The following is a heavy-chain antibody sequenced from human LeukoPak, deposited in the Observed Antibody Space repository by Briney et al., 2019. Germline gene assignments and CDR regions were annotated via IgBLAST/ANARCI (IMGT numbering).Heavy chain of an antibody. CDR3: AKNTAAAGQFPSSYDF. D-gene: IGHD6-13*01. CDR1: GFTFSSYA. Sequence: GGSLRLSCAASGFTFSSYAISWVRQAPGKGLEWVSCITFSGATTFYADSVKGRFTMSRDNPKDTLYLQMNSLRAEDTAIYYCAKNTAAAGQFPSSYDFWGQGTLVTVSS. CDR2: ITFSGATT. J-gene: IGHJ4*02. V-gene: IGHV3-23*01.